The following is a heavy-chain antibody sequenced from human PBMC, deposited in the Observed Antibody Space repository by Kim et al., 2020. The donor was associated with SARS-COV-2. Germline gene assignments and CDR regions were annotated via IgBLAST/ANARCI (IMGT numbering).Heavy chain of an antibody. CDR1: GGTFSSYA. V-gene: IGHV1-69*13. D-gene: IGHD3-10*01. Sequence: SVKVSCKASGGTFSSYAISWVRQAPGQGLEWMGGIIPIFGTANYAQKFQGRVTITADESTSTAYMELSSLRSEDTAVYYCARDQRLLWFGESDYYYGMDVWGQGTTVTVSS. CDR2: IIPIFGTA. CDR3: ARDQRLLWFGESDYYYGMDV. J-gene: IGHJ6*02.